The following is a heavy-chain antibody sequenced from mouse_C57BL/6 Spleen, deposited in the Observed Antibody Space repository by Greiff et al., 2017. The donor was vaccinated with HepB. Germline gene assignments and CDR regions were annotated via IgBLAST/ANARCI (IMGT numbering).Heavy chain of an antibody. CDR1: GFTFSDYY. CDR2: INYDGSST. Sequence: EVKLVESEGGLVQPGSSMKLSCTASGFTFSDYYMAWVRQVPEKGLEWVANINYDGSSTYYLDSLKSRFIISRDNAKNILYLQMSSLKSEDTATYYCARDGDGNFYFDYWGQGATLTVSS. V-gene: IGHV5-16*01. CDR3: ARDGDGNFYFDY. J-gene: IGHJ2*01. D-gene: IGHD2-1*01.